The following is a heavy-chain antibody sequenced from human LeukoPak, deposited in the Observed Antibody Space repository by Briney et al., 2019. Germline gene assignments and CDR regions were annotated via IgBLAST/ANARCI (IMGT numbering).Heavy chain of an antibody. CDR3: ARVPYCGGDCYSPHFDY. V-gene: IGHV4-34*01. CDR2: INHSGST. Sequence: PSETLSLTCAVYGGSFSGYYWSRIRQPPGKGLEWIGEINHSGSTNYNPSLKSRVTISVDTSKNQFSLKLSSVTAADTAVYYCARVPYCGGDCYSPHFDYWGQGTLVTVSS. J-gene: IGHJ4*02. D-gene: IGHD2-21*02. CDR1: GGSFSGYY.